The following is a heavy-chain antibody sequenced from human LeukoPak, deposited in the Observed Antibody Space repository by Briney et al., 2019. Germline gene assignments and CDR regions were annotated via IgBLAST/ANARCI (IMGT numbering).Heavy chain of an antibody. Sequence: GGSLRLSCAASGFTFDDYGLSWVRQAPGKGLEWVSVIYSGGSTYYADSVKGRFTISRDNSKNTLYLQMNSLRAEDTAVYYCARDGYSGSDAFDIWGQGTMVTVSS. CDR2: IYSGGST. J-gene: IGHJ3*02. V-gene: IGHV3-66*01. CDR1: GFTFDDYG. D-gene: IGHD5-12*01. CDR3: ARDGYSGSDAFDI.